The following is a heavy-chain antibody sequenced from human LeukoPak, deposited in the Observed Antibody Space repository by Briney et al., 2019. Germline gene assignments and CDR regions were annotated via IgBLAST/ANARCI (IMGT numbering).Heavy chain of an antibody. CDR1: GFTFSSYW. CDR3: ARDQFSGYYDY. D-gene: IGHD3-22*01. J-gene: IGHJ4*02. V-gene: IGHV3-7*01. CDR2: VKQDGSEI. Sequence: PGGSLRLSCAASGFTFSSYWMNWVRQAPGKGLEWVANVKQDGSEIYYVDSVKGRFTISRDNAKNSLYLQTNSLRAEDTAVYYCARDQFSGYYDYWGQGTLVTVSS.